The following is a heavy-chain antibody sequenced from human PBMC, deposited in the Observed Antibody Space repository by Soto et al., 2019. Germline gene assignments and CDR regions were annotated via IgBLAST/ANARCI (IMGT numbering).Heavy chain of an antibody. D-gene: IGHD2-2*01. CDR1: GFTFSNAW. CDR2: IKSKTNGGTT. J-gene: IGHJ4*02. CDR3: TRHPLGYCSSSSCYDYFDY. V-gene: IGHV3-15*01. Sequence: GGSLRLSCAASGFTFSNAWMSWVRQAPGKGLEWVGRIKSKTNGGTTDYAAPVQGRFTISRDDSENTLYLQMNSLKTEDTAVYYCTRHPLGYCSSSSCYDYFDYWGQGTLVTVSS.